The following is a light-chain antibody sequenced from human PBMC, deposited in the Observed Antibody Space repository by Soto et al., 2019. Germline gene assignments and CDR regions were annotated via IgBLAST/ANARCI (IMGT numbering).Light chain of an antibody. CDR1: QDISNY. CDR2: AAS. J-gene: IGKJ3*01. V-gene: IGKV1-16*01. CDR3: IQYYSFPLT. Sequence: DVQMIQSPSSLSASVGDRVSITCRASQDISNYLAWFQQKPGKAPKSLIFAASSLQSGVPRRFSGSVYGTEFNLTITVRLHEDFETYYCIQYYSFPLTFGPGTRVDI.